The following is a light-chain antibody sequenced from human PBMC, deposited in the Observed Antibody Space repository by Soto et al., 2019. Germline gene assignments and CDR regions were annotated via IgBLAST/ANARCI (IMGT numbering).Light chain of an antibody. V-gene: IGLV2-8*01. CDR3: SSYSRTNSNVI. J-gene: IGLJ2*01. CDR1: YSDIGDYNY. CDR2: EVT. Sequence: QSALTQPPSASGSPGQSVTISCAGTYSDIGDYNYVSWYQQHPDKVPKLIIYEVTKRPSGVPDRFSGSKSGYTASLTVSDLQPADEAVYYCSSYSRTNSNVIFGGGTQLTVL.